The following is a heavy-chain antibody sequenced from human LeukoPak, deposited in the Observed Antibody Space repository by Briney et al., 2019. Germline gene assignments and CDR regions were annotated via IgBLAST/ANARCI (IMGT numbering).Heavy chain of an antibody. D-gene: IGHD3-10*01. J-gene: IGHJ6*02. CDR2: IIPILGIA. CDR1: GGTFSSYA. V-gene: IGHV1-69*04. Sequence: SVKVSCKASGGTFSSYAISWVRQAPGQGLEWMGRIIPILGIANYAQKFQGRVTITADKSTSTAYMELSSLRSEDTAVYYCAGDLRMVRGVFDYGMDVWGQGTTVTVSS. CDR3: AGDLRMVRGVFDYGMDV.